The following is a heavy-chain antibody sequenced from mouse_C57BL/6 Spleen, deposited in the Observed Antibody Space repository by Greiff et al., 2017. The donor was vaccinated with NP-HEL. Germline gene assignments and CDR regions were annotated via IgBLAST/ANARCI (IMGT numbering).Heavy chain of an antibody. CDR1: GYTFTDYY. CDR2: INPNNGGT. D-gene: IGHD2-1*01. J-gene: IGHJ4*01. Sequence: VQLQQSGPELVKPGASVKISCKASGYTFTDYYMNWVKQSHGKSLEWIGDINPNNGGTSYNQKFKGKATLTVDKSSSTAYMELRSLTSEDSAVYYCARSSLPYGNYPYAMDYWGQGTSVTVSS. V-gene: IGHV1-26*01. CDR3: ARSSLPYGNYPYAMDY.